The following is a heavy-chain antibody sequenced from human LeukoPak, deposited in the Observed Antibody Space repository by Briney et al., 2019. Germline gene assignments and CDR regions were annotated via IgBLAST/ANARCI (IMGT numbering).Heavy chain of an antibody. V-gene: IGHV3-23*01. Sequence: GGSLRLSCAASGXIFSSYAMNWVRQAPGKGLEWVSTISVSGGNIYYADSVKGRFTISRDNSKNTLYLQMTSLRAEDTAVYYCAKDVVRLGAPTYWGQGTLVTVSS. CDR3: AKDVVRLGAPTY. D-gene: IGHD3-16*01. J-gene: IGHJ4*02. CDR2: ISVSGGNI. CDR1: GXIFSSYA.